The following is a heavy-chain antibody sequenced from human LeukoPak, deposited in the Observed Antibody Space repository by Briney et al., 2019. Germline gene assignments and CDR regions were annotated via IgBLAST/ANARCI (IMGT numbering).Heavy chain of an antibody. Sequence: QGGGFLRLSCAASGFTFSNYAMSWVRQAPGKGLEWVSVISNSGATTYYADSVKGRFTISRDKSKNTVYLQMNSLIADDTAVYYCAKTATTVTPPDYWGQGTLVTVSS. CDR2: ISNSGATT. D-gene: IGHD4-17*01. V-gene: IGHV3-23*01. CDR1: GFTFSNYA. J-gene: IGHJ4*02. CDR3: AKTATTVTPPDY.